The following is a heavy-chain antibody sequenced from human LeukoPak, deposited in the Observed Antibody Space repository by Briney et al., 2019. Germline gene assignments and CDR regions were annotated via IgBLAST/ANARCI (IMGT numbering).Heavy chain of an antibody. J-gene: IGHJ3*02. V-gene: IGHV3-33*01. CDR1: GFTFSSYG. CDR3: ARDREQWLVPGAFDI. D-gene: IGHD6-19*01. Sequence: PGRSLGLSCAASGFTFSSYGMHWVRQAPGKGLEWVAVIWYDGSNKYYADSVKGRFTISRDNSKNTLYLQMNSLRAEDTAVYYCARDREQWLVPGAFDIWGQGTMVTVSS. CDR2: IWYDGSNK.